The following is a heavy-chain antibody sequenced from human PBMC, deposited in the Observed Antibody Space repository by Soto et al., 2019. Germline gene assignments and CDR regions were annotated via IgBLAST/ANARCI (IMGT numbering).Heavy chain of an antibody. CDR2: ISGSGGST. V-gene: IGHV3-23*01. J-gene: IGHJ4*02. CDR3: AKGFYYDSSGYPLRRPFDY. Sequence: EVQLLESGGGLVQPGGSLRLSCAASGFTFSSYAMSWVRQAPGKGLEWVSAISGSGGSTYYADSVKGRFTISRDNSKNTLYLQMNSLRAEDTAVYYCAKGFYYDSSGYPLRRPFDYWGQGTLVTVSS. CDR1: GFTFSSYA. D-gene: IGHD3-22*01.